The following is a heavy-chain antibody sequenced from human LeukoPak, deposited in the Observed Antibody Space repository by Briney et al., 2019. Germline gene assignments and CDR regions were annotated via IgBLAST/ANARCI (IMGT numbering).Heavy chain of an antibody. CDR2: IIPIFGTA. J-gene: IGHJ4*02. Sequence: SVKVSCKASGYTFTGYYMHWVRRAPGQGLEWMGGIIPIFGTANYAQKFQGRVTITADESTSTAYMELSSLRSEDTAVYYCLEIGELPGGNWGQGTLVIVSS. V-gene: IGHV1-69*13. D-gene: IGHD3-10*01. CDR3: LEIGELPGGN. CDR1: GYTFTGYY.